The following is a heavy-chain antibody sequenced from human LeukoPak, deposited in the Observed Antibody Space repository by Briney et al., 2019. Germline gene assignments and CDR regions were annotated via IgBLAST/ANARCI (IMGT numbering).Heavy chain of an antibody. CDR1: GFTFSSYE. Sequence: GGSLRLSXAASGFTFSSYEMNWVRQAPGKGLEWVSYISSSGSTIYYADSVKGRFTISRDNAKNSIYLQMNTLSAEDTAVYFCVTEFWYRFDYWGQGLLVTVSS. J-gene: IGHJ4*02. D-gene: IGHD3-3*01. CDR3: VTEFWYRFDY. V-gene: IGHV3-48*03. CDR2: ISSSGSTI.